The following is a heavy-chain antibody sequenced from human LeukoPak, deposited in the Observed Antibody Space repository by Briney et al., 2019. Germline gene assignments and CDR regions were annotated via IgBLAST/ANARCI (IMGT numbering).Heavy chain of an antibody. CDR2: ISTSGAYI. CDR1: GFTFSTYS. V-gene: IGHV3-21*01. J-gene: IGHJ6*02. D-gene: IGHD4-17*01. CDR3: AGDYGDSLYYNYGMDV. Sequence: GGCLRLSCAASGFTFSTYSMNEGRLAPGKGLEWVSSISTSGAYIYYADSVKGRFTISRDNARNSLYLQMHSLRAEDTAVFYCAGDYGDSLYYNYGMDVWGQGTTVTVSS.